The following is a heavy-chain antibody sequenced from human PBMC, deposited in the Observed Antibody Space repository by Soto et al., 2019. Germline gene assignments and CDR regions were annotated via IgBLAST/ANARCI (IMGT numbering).Heavy chain of an antibody. J-gene: IGHJ3*02. CDR2: INPNSGGT. V-gene: IGHV1-2*04. CDR1: GYTFTGYY. Sequence: ASVKVSCKASGYTFTGYYMHLVRQAPGQGLEWMGWINPNSGGTNYAQKFQGWVTMTRDTSISTAYMELSRLRSDDTAVYYCARPRTTGTTSPGAFDIWGQGTMVTVSS. CDR3: ARPRTTGTTSPGAFDI. D-gene: IGHD1-1*01.